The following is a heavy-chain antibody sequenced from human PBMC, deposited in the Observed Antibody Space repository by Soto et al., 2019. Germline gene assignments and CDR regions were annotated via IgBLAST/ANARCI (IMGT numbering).Heavy chain of an antibody. Sequence: GGSLRLSCAASGFTFSSYAMSWVRQAPGKGLEWVSAISGSGGSTYYADSVKGRFTISRDNSKNTLYLQMNSLRAEDTAVYYCAKARYSSGWHKRGDAFDIWGQGTMVTVSS. CDR1: GFTFSSYA. J-gene: IGHJ3*02. CDR2: ISGSGGST. V-gene: IGHV3-23*01. D-gene: IGHD6-19*01. CDR3: AKARYSSGWHKRGDAFDI.